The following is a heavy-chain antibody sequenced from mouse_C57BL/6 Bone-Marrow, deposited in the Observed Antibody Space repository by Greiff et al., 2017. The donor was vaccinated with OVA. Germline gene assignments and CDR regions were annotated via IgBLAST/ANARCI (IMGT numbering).Heavy chain of an antibody. V-gene: IGHV14-4*01. CDR1: GFNIKDDY. CDR2: IDPENGDT. J-gene: IGHJ4*01. CDR3: TTLYPSYYAMDY. Sequence: EVQLQPSGAELVRPGASVKLSCTASGFNIKDDYMHWVKQRPEQGLEWIGWIDPENGDTEYASKFQGKATITADTSSNTAYLQLSSLTSEDTAVYYCTTLYPSYYAMDYWGQGTSVTVSS.